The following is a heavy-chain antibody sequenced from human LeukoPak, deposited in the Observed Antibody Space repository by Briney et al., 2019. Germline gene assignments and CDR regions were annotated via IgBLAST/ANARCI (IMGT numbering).Heavy chain of an antibody. D-gene: IGHD3-22*01. V-gene: IGHV3-7*01. Sequence: GGSLRLSCAASGFTFSTYWMSWVRQAPGKGLEWVANIKQDGNEKFYVDSVKGRFTISRDNAKNSLYLQMNSLRAEDTAVYYCAKPLGSGYPYVDYWGQGTLVTVSS. CDR3: AKPLGSGYPYVDY. CDR1: GFTFSTYW. J-gene: IGHJ4*02. CDR2: IKQDGNEK.